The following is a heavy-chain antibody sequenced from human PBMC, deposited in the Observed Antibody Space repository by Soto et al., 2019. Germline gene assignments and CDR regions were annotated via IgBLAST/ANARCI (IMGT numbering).Heavy chain of an antibody. CDR2: IYTSGST. D-gene: IGHD3-22*01. V-gene: IGHV4-4*07. J-gene: IGHJ4*02. CDR3: ARGLIDYYDSSGYFFDY. Sequence: SETLSLTCTVSGGSIVRYYWSCVRHPSGKGREWIGRIYTSGSTNYNPSLKSRVTMSVDTSKNQFSLKLSSVTAADTAVYYCARGLIDYYDSSGYFFDYWGQGTLVTVSS. CDR1: GGSIVRYY.